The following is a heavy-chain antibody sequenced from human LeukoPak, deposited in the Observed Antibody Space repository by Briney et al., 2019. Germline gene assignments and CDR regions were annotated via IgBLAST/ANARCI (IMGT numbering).Heavy chain of an antibody. CDR2: INHSGST. CDR3: ATAAGYWFDP. CDR1: GGSFSGYY. Sequence: RASETLSLTCAVYGGSFSGYYWSWIRQPPGKGLEWIGEINHSGSTNYNPSLMSRVTISVDTSKNQFSLKLSSVTAADTAVYYCATAAGYWFDPWGQGTLVTVSS. D-gene: IGHD6-13*01. V-gene: IGHV4-34*01. J-gene: IGHJ5*02.